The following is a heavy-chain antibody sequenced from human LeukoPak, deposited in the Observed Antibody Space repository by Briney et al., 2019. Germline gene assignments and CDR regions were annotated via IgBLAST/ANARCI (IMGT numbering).Heavy chain of an antibody. V-gene: IGHV4-59*08. Sequence: SETLSLSCTVSGDSISTYYWSWMRQPPGKGLEWIGYVHYSGTTNYNPSLKSRVTISVDASKNQLSLQLTSLTAADTAVYYCARPGSGYTASGGFDIWGQGTMVTV. CDR3: ARPGSGYTASGGFDI. CDR1: GDSISTYY. J-gene: IGHJ3*02. CDR2: VHYSGTT. D-gene: IGHD5-18*01.